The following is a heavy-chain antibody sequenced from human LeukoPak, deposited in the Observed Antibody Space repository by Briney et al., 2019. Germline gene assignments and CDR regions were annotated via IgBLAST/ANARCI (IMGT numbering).Heavy chain of an antibody. D-gene: IGHD1-26*01. V-gene: IGHV3-30*02. CDR2: IRYDGSNK. CDR3: AKDRYSGSYYVAFDI. CDR1: GFTVSSNY. Sequence: GGSLRLSCAASGFTVSSNYMSWVRQAPGKGLEGVAFIRYDGSNKYYADSVKGRFTISRDNSKNTLYLQMNSLRAEDTAVYYCAKDRYSGSYYVAFDIWGQGTMVSVSS. J-gene: IGHJ3*02.